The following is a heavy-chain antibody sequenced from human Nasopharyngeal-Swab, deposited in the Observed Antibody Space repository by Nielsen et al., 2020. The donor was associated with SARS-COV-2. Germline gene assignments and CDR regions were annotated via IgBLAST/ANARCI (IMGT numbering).Heavy chain of an antibody. Sequence: GESLKISCAATGFTFESHKMSWLRQAPGKGLEWVASIKADGSETSYVDSVKGRFTISRDNAKNSLYLQMNSLRAEDTAVYFCARAWRGFSIWGQGTMVTVSS. J-gene: IGHJ3*02. CDR3: ARAWRGFSI. CDR2: IKADGSET. V-gene: IGHV3-7*01. CDR1: GFTFESHK. D-gene: IGHD3-3*01.